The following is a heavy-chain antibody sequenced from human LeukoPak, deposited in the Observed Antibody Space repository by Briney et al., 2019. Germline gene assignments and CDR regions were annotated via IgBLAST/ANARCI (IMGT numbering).Heavy chain of an antibody. D-gene: IGHD6-6*01. CDR2: IYHSGST. J-gene: IGHJ4*02. V-gene: IGHV4-38-2*01. CDR3: ASKRDIAARPLDY. Sequence: PSEALSLTCAVSGYSSSSGYYWGWIRQPPGKGLEWIGSIYHSGSTYYNPSLKSRVTISVDTSKNQFSLKLSSVTAADTAVYYCASKRDIAARPLDYWGQGTLVTVSS. CDR1: GYSSSSGYY.